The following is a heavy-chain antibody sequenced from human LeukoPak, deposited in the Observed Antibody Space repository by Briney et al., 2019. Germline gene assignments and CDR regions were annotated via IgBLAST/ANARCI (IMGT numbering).Heavy chain of an antibody. CDR2: ITSSSTYI. V-gene: IGHV3-21*01. Sequence: GGSLRLSCAASGFTFSSYSMIWVRQAPGKGLEWVSSITSSSTYIYYADSLKGRFTISRDNAKNSLYLQMNSLTAEDTAVYYCARVAPGKGYFDYWGQGTLLTVSS. CDR1: GFTFSSYS. D-gene: IGHD6-13*01. CDR3: ARVAPGKGYFDY. J-gene: IGHJ4*02.